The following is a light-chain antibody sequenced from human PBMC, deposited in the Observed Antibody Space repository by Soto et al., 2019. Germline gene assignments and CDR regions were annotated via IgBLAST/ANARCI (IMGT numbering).Light chain of an antibody. V-gene: IGLV4-69*01. J-gene: IGLJ2*01. CDR2: LDSDGSH. CDR3: QSWGTGIHVV. Sequence: QLVLTQSPSASASLGASVKLTCTLSSGHSSYAIAWHQQQPEKGPRYLMKLDSDGSHTKGDAIPDRFSGSSSGAERYLTISGLQSEDEADYYGQSWGTGIHVVFGGGTKVTVL. CDR1: SGHSSYA.